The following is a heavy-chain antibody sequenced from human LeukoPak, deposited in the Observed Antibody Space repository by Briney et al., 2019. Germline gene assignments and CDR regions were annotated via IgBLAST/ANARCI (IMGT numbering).Heavy chain of an antibody. J-gene: IGHJ4*02. V-gene: IGHV3-74*01. CDR2: INSDGSST. CDR1: GFTFSSYW. CDR3: ARGLEWLLPDQYYFDY. D-gene: IGHD3-3*01. Sequence: GGSLRLPCAASGFTFSSYWMHWVRQAPGKGLVWVSRINSDGSSTSYADSVKGRFTISRDNSKNTLYLQMNSLRAEDTAVYYCARGLEWLLPDQYYFDYWGQGTLVTVSS.